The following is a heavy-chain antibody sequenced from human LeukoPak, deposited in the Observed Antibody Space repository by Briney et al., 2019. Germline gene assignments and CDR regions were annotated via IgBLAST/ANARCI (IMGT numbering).Heavy chain of an antibody. CDR1: GGSISSSSYY. Sequence: SETLSLTCTVSGGSISSSSYYWGWIRQPPGKGLEWIGSIYYSGSTYYNPSLKSRVTISVDTSKNQFSLKLSSVTAADTAVYYCARLSGGNTPFDYWGQGTLVTVSS. CDR3: ARLSGGNTPFDY. V-gene: IGHV4-39*01. J-gene: IGHJ4*02. D-gene: IGHD2-15*01. CDR2: IYYSGST.